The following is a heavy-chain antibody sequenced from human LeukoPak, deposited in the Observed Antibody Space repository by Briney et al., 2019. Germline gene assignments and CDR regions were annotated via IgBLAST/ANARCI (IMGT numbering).Heavy chain of an antibody. CDR2: INAYNGNT. V-gene: IGHV1-18*01. CDR3: ARDRHIAAAVYYYYMDV. Sequence: GASVKVSCKASGYTFNSYIISWVRQAPGQGLEWMGWINAYNGNTDYAQRVQGRVTMTTDTSMSTAYMELRSLRSDDTAVYYCARDRHIAAAVYYYYMDVWGKGTPVTVSS. J-gene: IGHJ6*03. CDR1: GYTFNSYI. D-gene: IGHD6-13*01.